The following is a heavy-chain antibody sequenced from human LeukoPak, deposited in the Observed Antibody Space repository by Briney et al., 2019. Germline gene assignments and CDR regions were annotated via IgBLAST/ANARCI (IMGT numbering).Heavy chain of an antibody. CDR3: ARGKYYYDSSGYYELDY. CDR2: IYYSGST. CDR1: GGSISSYY. D-gene: IGHD3-22*01. Sequence: SETLSLTCTVSGGSISSYYWSWIRQPPGKGLEWIGYIYYSGSTNYNPSLKSRVTISVDTSKNQFSLKLSSVTAADTAVYYCARGKYYYDSSGYYELDYWGQGTLVTVSS. V-gene: IGHV4-59*01. J-gene: IGHJ4*02.